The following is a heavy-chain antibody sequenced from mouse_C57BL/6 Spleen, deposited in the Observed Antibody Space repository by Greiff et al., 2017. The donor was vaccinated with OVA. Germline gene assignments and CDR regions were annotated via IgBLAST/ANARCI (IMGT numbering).Heavy chain of an antibody. CDR3: ARHYGSSFYAMDY. CDR1: GFSLTSYA. CDR2: IWTGGGT. J-gene: IGHJ4*01. Sequence: QVQLQQSGPGLVAPSQSLSITCTVSGFSLTSYAISWVRQPPGKGLEWLGVIWTGGGTNYNSALKSRLSISKDNSKSQVFLKMNSLQTDDTARYYCARHYGSSFYAMDYWGQGTSVTVSS. V-gene: IGHV2-9-1*01. D-gene: IGHD1-1*01.